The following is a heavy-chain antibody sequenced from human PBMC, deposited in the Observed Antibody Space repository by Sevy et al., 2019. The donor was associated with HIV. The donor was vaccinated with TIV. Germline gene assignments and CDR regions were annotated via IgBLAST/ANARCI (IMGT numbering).Heavy chain of an antibody. V-gene: IGHV3-23*01. D-gene: IGHD3-3*02. J-gene: IGHJ6*02. Sequence: GGSLRLSCVASGFTLSNYAMSWVRQAPGKGLEWVSILSASGGSTYYAESVKGRVTISRDNSKNTLDLEMNSLRAEDTAVYYCARGTFRRGILLGPPMDVWGQGTTVTVSS. CDR3: ARGTFRRGILLGPPMDV. CDR1: GFTLSNYA. CDR2: LSASGGST.